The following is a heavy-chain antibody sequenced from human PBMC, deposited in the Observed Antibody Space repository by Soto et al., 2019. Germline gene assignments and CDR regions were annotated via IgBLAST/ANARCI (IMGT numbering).Heavy chain of an antibody. CDR3: ARTSTSGTRFDS. V-gene: IGHV4-4*02. CDR1: GGSISTSNW. J-gene: IGHJ4*02. Sequence: QVQLQESGPGLVKPSGTLSLTCAVSGGSISTSNWWSWVRQPPGKGLEWIGEVYHSGSTNYNPSFKSRVAMSVDKSKNQFSLKLTSVTAAATALYSCARTSTSGTRFDSWGQGSLVTVSS. D-gene: IGHD1-1*01. CDR2: VYHSGST.